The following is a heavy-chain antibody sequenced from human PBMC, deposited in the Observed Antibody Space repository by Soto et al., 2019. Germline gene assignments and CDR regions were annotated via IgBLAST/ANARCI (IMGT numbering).Heavy chain of an antibody. D-gene: IGHD1-26*01. CDR2: ISHDGGT. J-gene: IGHJ5*02. Sequence: PSETLSLTCAFYGGSFDDFYWSWVRQSPGKGLEWVGEISHDGGTNYSPSLASRVSISVDTSKNQFSLHLRSVTAADTAMYYCARNKTTIVGATKYNWFDPWGQGTLVTSPQ. CDR3: ARNKTTIVGATKYNWFDP. CDR1: GGSFDDFY. V-gene: IGHV4-34*01.